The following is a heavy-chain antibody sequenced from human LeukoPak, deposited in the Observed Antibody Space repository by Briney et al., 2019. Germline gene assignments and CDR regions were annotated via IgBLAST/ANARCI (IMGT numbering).Heavy chain of an antibody. CDR3: ARGGLVRGSIDSLIAFDF. CDR2: IYYRSTWYS. V-gene: IGHV6-1*01. D-gene: IGHD3-10*01. J-gene: IGHJ3*01. Sequence: SQTLSLTCAISGDSVSRKSAGWNWIRQSPSRGLEWLGRIYYRSTWYSDFLTSRITISPDTYKNQFSLHPDSVTPEDTAVYYCARGGLVRGSIDSLIAFDFWGQGTVVTVSS. CDR1: GDSVSRKSAG.